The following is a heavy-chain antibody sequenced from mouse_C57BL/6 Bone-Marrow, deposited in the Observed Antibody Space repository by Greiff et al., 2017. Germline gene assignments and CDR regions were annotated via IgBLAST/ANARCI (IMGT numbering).Heavy chain of an antibody. V-gene: IGHV1-64*01. J-gene: IGHJ2*01. D-gene: IGHD1-1*01. CDR1: GYTFTSYW. CDR2: IHPNSGST. Sequence: QVQLQQPGAELVKPGASVKLSCKASGYTFTSYWMHWVKQRPGQGLEWIGMIHPNSGSTNYNEKFKSKATLTVDKSSSPAYMQLSSLTSEDSAVYYCARGPYYYGPFDYWGQGTTLTVSS. CDR3: ARGPYYYGPFDY.